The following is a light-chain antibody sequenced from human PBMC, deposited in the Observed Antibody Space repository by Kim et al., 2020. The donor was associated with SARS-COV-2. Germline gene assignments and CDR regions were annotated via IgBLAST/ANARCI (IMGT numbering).Light chain of an antibody. CDR2: GAS. J-gene: IGKJ1*01. CDR3: QQYSSSPAT. Sequence: LSPGERATLSCRAGQSVSSNYLAWYQQKPGQAPRLLIYGASSRATGIPDRFSGSGSGTDFTLTITRLEPEDFAVYYCQQYSSSPATFGQGTKLEIK. V-gene: IGKV3-20*01. CDR1: QSVSSNY.